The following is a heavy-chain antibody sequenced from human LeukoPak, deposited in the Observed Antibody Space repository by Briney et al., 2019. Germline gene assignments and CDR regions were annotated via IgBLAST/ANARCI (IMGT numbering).Heavy chain of an antibody. J-gene: IGHJ3*02. V-gene: IGHV3-73*01. CDR2: IRSKANSCAT. D-gene: IGHD3-16*01. CDR3: TRPLRGGELDAFDI. CDR1: GFTFSGSA. Sequence: GGSLKLSCAASGFTFSGSAMHWVRQASGKGLEWVGRIRSKANSCATAYAASVKGRFTISRDDSKNTAYLQMNSLKTEDTAVYYCTRPLRGGELDAFDIWGQGIMVTVSS.